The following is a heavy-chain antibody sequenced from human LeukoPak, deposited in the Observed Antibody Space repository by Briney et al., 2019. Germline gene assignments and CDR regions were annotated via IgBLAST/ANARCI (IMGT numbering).Heavy chain of an antibody. D-gene: IGHD6-19*01. CDR2: IIPIFGTA. V-gene: IGHV1-69*05. CDR3: ARDPSNTSGRYLFFDY. CDR1: GGTFSSYA. J-gene: IGHJ4*02. Sequence: ASVNVSCKASGGTFSSYAISWVRQAPGQGLEWMGGIIPIFGTANYAQKFQGRVTLTTDTPTSTVFMELTNLNTDDTAVYYCARDPSNTSGRYLFFDYWGQGTLVTVSS.